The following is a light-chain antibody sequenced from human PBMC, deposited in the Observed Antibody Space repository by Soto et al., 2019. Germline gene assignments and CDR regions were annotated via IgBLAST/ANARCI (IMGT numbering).Light chain of an antibody. CDR2: DAS. CDR3: QQRSNWPIT. Sequence: IVMPQSPSTLSVSPGERSTVCCGASQSVSSNLAWYQQKPGQAPRLLIYDASNRATGIPARFSGSGSGTDFTLTISSLEPEDFAVYYCQQRSNWPITFGQGTRLEIK. CDR1: QSVSSN. J-gene: IGKJ5*01. V-gene: IGKV3-11*01.